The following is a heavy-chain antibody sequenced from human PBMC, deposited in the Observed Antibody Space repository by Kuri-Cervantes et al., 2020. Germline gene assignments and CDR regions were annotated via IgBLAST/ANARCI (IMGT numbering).Heavy chain of an antibody. CDR3: ARPGEGSGSYGAFDI. CDR2: IKQDGSEK. CDR1: AFTFRNYW. V-gene: IGHV3-7*01. D-gene: IGHD3-10*01. J-gene: IGHJ3*02. Sequence: GESLKISCAASAFTFRNYWMSWVRQAPGKGLEWVANIKQDGSEKYYLDSVKGRFTISRDNAKNSLDLQMNSLRAEDTAVYYCARPGEGSGSYGAFDIWGQGTVVTVSS.